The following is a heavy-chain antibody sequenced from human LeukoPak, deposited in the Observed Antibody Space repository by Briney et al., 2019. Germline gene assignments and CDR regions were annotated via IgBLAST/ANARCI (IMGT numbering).Heavy chain of an antibody. J-gene: IGHJ4*02. V-gene: IGHV3-21*01. CDR2: ISSSSSYI. D-gene: IGHD6-19*01. CDR3: ARDYVAVADY. CDR1: GFTVSSNY. Sequence: GGSLRLSCAASGFTVSSNYMSWVRQAPGKGLEWVSSISSSSSYIYYADSVKGRFTISRDNAKNSLYLQMNSLRAEDTAVYYCARDYVAVADYWGQGTLVTVSS.